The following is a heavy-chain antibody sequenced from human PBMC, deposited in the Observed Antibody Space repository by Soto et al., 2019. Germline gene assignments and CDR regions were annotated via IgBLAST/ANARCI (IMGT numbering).Heavy chain of an antibody. CDR1: GGTFSSYA. CDR2: IIPIFGTA. CDR3: ARDRGQLVREDYFDY. Sequence: SVEVSCRASGGTFSSYAISWVRQAPGQGLEWMGGIIPIFGTANYAQKFQGRVTITADESTSTAYMELSSLRSEDTAVYYCARDRGQLVREDYFDYWGQGTLVTVSS. D-gene: IGHD6-6*01. V-gene: IGHV1-69*13. J-gene: IGHJ4*02.